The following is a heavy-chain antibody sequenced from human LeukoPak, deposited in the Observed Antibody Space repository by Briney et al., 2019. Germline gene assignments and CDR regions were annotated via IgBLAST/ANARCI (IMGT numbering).Heavy chain of an antibody. Sequence: ASVKVSFKVSGYTLTELSMHWVRQAPGKGLEWMAWISPNSGGTNYVQKFQGRVTVTRDTSISTDYMEISGLTSDDTALYYCAREPSGSGGYDYWGQGTLVTVSS. D-gene: IGHD3-10*01. J-gene: IGHJ4*02. CDR2: ISPNSGGT. V-gene: IGHV1-2*02. CDR1: GYTLTELS. CDR3: AREPSGSGGYDY.